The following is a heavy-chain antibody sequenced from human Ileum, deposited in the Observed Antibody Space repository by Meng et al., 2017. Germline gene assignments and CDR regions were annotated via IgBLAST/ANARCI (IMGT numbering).Heavy chain of an antibody. CDR2: IYTSGIT. V-gene: IGHV4-30-4*01. D-gene: IGHD1-1*01. CDR3: ARETQRVRRGWKKDYLYYAMDV. Sequence: QVQLQESGPGLLKPSETLSLTCTVSGASISRGDYYWSWIRQPPGKGLEWIGYIYTSGITDYSPSLRSRVSISLDSSKNHLSLEVTSVTATDTAVYYCARETQRVRRGWKKDYLYYAMDVWGQGTTVTVSS. CDR1: GASISRGDYY. J-gene: IGHJ6*02.